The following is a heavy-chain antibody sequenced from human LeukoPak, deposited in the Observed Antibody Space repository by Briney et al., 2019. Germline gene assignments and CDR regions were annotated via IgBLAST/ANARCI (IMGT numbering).Heavy chain of an antibody. J-gene: IGHJ3*02. Sequence: GGSLRLSCAASGFTFSTYFMHWVRQAPGKGLKWVADIASDGSHTFYVESVKGQFTISRDNSKNTLYLQMNSLRAEDTAVYFCARERQDTILHSGAFDIWGQGTMVTASS. CDR3: ARERQDTILHSGAFDI. D-gene: IGHD2-21*01. CDR1: GFTFSTYF. V-gene: IGHV3-30-3*01. CDR2: IASDGSHT.